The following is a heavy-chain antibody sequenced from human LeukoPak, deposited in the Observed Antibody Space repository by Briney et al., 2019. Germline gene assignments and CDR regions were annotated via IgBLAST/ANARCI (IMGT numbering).Heavy chain of an antibody. CDR2: ISSGGGLT. CDR1: GFTLSSYE. V-gene: IGHV3-48*03. Sequence: PGGSLRLSCAASGFTLSSYEMTWVRQAPGTGLEWVSYISSGGGLTFYADSVKGRFTISRDTAKNSLHLQMNNLRGEDTALYYCARDISSSTRAFDIWGQGIMVTVSS. J-gene: IGHJ3*02. D-gene: IGHD2-15*01. CDR3: ARDISSSTRAFDI.